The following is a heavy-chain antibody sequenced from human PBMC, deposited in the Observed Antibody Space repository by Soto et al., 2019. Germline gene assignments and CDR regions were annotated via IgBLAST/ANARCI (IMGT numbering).Heavy chain of an antibody. CDR2: IYSGGST. CDR1: GFTVSSNY. Sequence: GSLRLSCAASGFTVSSNYMSWVRQAPGKGLEWVSVIYSGGSTYYADSVKGRFTISRDNSKNTLYLQMNSLRAEDTAVYYCARDWYYYGSGGEIDPWGQGTLVTVSS. CDR3: ARDWYYYGSGGEIDP. D-gene: IGHD3-10*01. J-gene: IGHJ5*02. V-gene: IGHV3-66*01.